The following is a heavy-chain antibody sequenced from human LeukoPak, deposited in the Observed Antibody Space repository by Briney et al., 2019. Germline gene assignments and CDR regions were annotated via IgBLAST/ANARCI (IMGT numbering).Heavy chain of an antibody. Sequence: ASVKVSCKASGYTLTSYDINWVRQATGQGLEWMGWMNPNSGNTGYAQKFQGRVTMTRNTSISTAYMELSSLRSEDTAVYYCARASITIAAAGTGGYWGQGTLVTVSS. V-gene: IGHV1-8*01. CDR2: MNPNSGNT. D-gene: IGHD6-13*01. J-gene: IGHJ4*02. CDR3: ARASITIAAAGTGGY. CDR1: GYTLTSYD.